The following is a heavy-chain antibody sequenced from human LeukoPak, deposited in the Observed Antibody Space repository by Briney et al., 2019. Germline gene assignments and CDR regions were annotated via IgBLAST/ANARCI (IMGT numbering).Heavy chain of an antibody. D-gene: IGHD2-2*01. CDR2: IYPGDSDT. Sequence: GESLKISCKGSGYSFTSYWIGWVRQMPGKGLEWMGIIYPGDSDTRYSPSFQGQVTISADKSISTAYLQWSSLKASDTAMYYCASPAGYCSSTSRAGAFDIWGQGTMVTVSS. CDR1: GYSFTSYW. CDR3: ASPAGYCSSTSRAGAFDI. V-gene: IGHV5-51*01. J-gene: IGHJ3*02.